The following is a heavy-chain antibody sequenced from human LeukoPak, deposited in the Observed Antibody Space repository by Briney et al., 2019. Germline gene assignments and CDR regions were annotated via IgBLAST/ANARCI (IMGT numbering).Heavy chain of an antibody. D-gene: IGHD3-22*01. Sequence: REASVKVSCKASGYTFTSYAMHWVRQAPGQGLEWMGIINPSGGSTSYAQKFQGRVTMTRDTSTSTVYMELSSLRSEDTAVYYCARGRDYSSASLSYYYDSSGFNWFDPWGQGTLVTVSS. CDR3: ARGRDYSSASLSYYYDSSGFNWFDP. J-gene: IGHJ5*02. CDR2: INPSGGST. CDR1: GYTFTSYA. V-gene: IGHV1-46*01.